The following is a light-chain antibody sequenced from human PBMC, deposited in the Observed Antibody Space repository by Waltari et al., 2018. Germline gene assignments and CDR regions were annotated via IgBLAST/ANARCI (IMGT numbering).Light chain of an antibody. CDR1: SSDVGSYNL. J-gene: IGLJ2*01. CDR2: EVS. CDR3: CSYTGSPHVV. Sequence: QSALTQPASVSGSPGQSIPISCPGPSSDVGSYNLVSWYQQHPGRAPKLMIYEVSERPSGVSNRFSGSKSGNTASLTISGLQAEDEADYYCCSYTGSPHVVFGGGTKLTVL. V-gene: IGLV2-23*02.